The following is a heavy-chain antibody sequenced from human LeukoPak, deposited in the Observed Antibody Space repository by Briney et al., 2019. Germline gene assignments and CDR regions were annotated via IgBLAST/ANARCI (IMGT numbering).Heavy chain of an antibody. Sequence: SETLSLTCAVYGGSFSGYYWSWIRQPPGKGLEWIGEINHSGSTNYNPSLKSRVTISVDTSKNQFSLKLSSVTAADTAVYYCARSPIFGDYFDYWVQGTLVTVSS. D-gene: IGHD3-3*01. CDR2: INHSGST. J-gene: IGHJ4*02. V-gene: IGHV4-34*01. CDR1: GGSFSGYY. CDR3: ARSPIFGDYFDY.